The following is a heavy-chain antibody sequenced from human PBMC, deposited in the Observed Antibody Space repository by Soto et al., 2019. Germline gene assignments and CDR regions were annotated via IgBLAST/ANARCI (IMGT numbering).Heavy chain of an antibody. CDR2: IYWDDDK. D-gene: IGHD3-3*01. CDR1: GFSLTTSGVG. J-gene: IGHJ4*02. Sequence: QITLNESGPTVVRPTETLTLTCRFSGFSLTTSGVGVGWVRQSPGKAPEWLALIYWDDDKRYSESLKSRLTLTKDNSKNQVVLTVANLDPTDTATYYCAHRVLRTVFGLVTTTAIYFDFWGQGTPVAVSS. CDR3: AHRVLRTVFGLVTTTAIYFDF. V-gene: IGHV2-5*02.